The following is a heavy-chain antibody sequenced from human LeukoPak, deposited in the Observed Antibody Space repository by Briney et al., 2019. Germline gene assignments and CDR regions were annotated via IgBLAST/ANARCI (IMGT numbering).Heavy chain of an antibody. D-gene: IGHD3-9*01. CDR3: ARPLRYFDWSMDV. Sequence: GGSLRLSCAASGFTFSDYYMSWIRQAPGKGLEWVSYISSRGSTIYYADSVKGRFTISRNNAKNSLYLQMNSLRAEDTAVYYCARPLRYFDWSMDVWGQGTTVTVSS. CDR2: ISSRGSTI. V-gene: IGHV3-11*01. J-gene: IGHJ6*02. CDR1: GFTFSDYY.